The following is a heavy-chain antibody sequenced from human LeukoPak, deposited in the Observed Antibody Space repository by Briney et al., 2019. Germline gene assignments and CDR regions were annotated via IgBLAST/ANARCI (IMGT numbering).Heavy chain of an antibody. D-gene: IGHD2-15*01. CDR3: ARLETECSRGSCYFRFDF. Sequence: SETPSLTCTVSGGSISSYYWSWIRQPPGKGLEWIGYIYYSGTTNYDPSLKSRVTISQDTSNNQVSLKLTSVTAADTAVYYCARLETECSRGSCYFRFDFWGQGTLVTVSS. V-gene: IGHV4-59*01. CDR1: GGSISSYY. J-gene: IGHJ5*01. CDR2: IYYSGTT.